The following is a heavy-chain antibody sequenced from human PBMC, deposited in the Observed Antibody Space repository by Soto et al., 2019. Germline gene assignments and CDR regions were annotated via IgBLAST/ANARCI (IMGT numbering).Heavy chain of an antibody. CDR2: INPNSGGT. CDR3: ARGREYSSSWSGQSPYYYYGMDV. V-gene: IGHV1-2*04. Sequence: ASVKVSCKASGYTFTGYYMHWVRQAPGQGLEWMGWINPNSGGTNYAQKFQGWVTMTRDTSISTAYMELSRLRSDDTAVYYCARGREYSSSWSGQSPYYYYGMDVWGQGTTVTVSS. CDR1: GYTFTGYY. D-gene: IGHD6-13*01. J-gene: IGHJ6*02.